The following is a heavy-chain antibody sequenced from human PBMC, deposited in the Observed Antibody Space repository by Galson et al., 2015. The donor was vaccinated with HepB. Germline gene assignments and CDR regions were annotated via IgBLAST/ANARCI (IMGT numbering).Heavy chain of an antibody. Sequence: SVKVSCKASGYTFTRYDINWVRQATGQGLEWMGWMNPNSGNTGYAQKFQGRVTMTRNTSISTAYMELSSLRSEDTAVYYCARRVGVATTTFDYWGQGTLVTVSS. D-gene: IGHD5-12*01. V-gene: IGHV1-8*01. J-gene: IGHJ4*02. CDR2: MNPNSGNT. CDR1: GYTFTRYD. CDR3: ARRVGVATTTFDY.